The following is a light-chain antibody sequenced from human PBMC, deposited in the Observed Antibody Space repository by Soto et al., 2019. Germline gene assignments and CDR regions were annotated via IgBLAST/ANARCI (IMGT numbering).Light chain of an antibody. CDR2: GAS. CDR1: QSVSSIY. Sequence: ESVLTQSPGTLSLSPGERATLSCRASQSVSSIYLAWYQQKPGQAPRLLIYGASSRATGIPDRFSGSGSGTAFTLTISSLETEDFAYYYCQQRASGPWTFGQGTRV. V-gene: IGKV3D-20*02. J-gene: IGKJ1*01. CDR3: QQRASGPWT.